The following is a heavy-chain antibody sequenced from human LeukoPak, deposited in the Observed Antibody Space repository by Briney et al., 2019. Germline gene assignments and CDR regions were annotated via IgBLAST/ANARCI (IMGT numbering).Heavy chain of an antibody. J-gene: IGHJ2*01. V-gene: IGHV4-39*01. CDR1: GGSISSTSYY. CDR3: ARHGGLATTYWYFDL. Sequence: PSETLSLTCTVSGGSISSTSYYWGWIRQPPGKGLEWIGNIYYSGSTYYNSSLNSRVTISVDTSKNQFSLKLSSVTAADTAVYYCARHGGLATTYWYFDLWGRGTLVTVSS. CDR2: IYYSGST. D-gene: IGHD3-16*01.